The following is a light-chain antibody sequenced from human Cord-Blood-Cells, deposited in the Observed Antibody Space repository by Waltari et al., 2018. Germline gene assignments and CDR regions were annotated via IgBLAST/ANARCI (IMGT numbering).Light chain of an antibody. CDR2: KAS. V-gene: IGKV1-5*03. J-gene: IGKJ2*01. Sequence: DIQMTQSPATLSASVGDRVTITCRASQSISSWVAWYQQKPGKAPKLLIYKASSLESGVPSRFSGSGAGTEFTLTISSLQPDDFATYYCQQYNSYTFGQGTKLEI. CDR1: QSISSW. CDR3: QQYNSYT.